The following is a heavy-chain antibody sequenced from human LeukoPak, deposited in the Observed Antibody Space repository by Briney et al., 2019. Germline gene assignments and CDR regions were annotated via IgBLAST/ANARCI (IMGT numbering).Heavy chain of an antibody. CDR2: IYTSGST. Sequence: PSETLSLTCTVSGGSMSSYYWRWIREPAGKGLEWIGRIYTSGSTNYNPSLKSRGTISVDTSKNQFSLKLSSVTAADTAVYYCARDYYHSSGYYFHFDYWGQGTLVTVSS. D-gene: IGHD3-22*01. CDR1: GGSMSSYY. CDR3: ARDYYHSSGYYFHFDY. V-gene: IGHV4-4*07. J-gene: IGHJ4*02.